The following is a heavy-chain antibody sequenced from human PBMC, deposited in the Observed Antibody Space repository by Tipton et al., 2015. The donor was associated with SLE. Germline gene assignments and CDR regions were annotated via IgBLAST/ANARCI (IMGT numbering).Heavy chain of an antibody. V-gene: IGHV3-74*01. CDR2: INDDGTTP. CDR1: GFTISSND. Sequence: SLRLSCTASGFTISSNDMHWVRQVPGKGLLWVARINDDGTTPDYADSVKGRFTISRDNAKNSIFLHLSALRADDSGVYFCAREGQYCSGGVCYKGGGFFDSWGQGTVVSVSS. CDR3: AREGQYCSGGVCYKGGGFFDS. J-gene: IGHJ4*02. D-gene: IGHD2-8*02.